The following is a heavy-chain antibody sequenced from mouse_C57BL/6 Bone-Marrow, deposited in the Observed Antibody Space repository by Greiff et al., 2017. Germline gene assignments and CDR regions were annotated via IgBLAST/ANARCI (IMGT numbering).Heavy chain of an antibody. CDR2: IDPADGYT. D-gene: IGHD2-5*01. J-gene: IGHJ1*03. CDR1: GYNFTSYW. Sequence: QVQLQQPGAELVKPGASVKLSCKASGYNFTSYWMQWVKQRPGQGLEWIGEIDPADGYTNYNQKFKGKATLTVDTSSITAYMQLSSLTSEDSAVYYYAISIYYSTYCGYFDFWGTGTTVTVSS. CDR3: AISIYYSTYCGYFDF. V-gene: IGHV1-50*01.